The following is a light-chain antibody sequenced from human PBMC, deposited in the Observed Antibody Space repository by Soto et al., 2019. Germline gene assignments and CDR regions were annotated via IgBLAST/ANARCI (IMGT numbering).Light chain of an antibody. Sequence: IMLTQSPRTLSLYPGERATLSCRASQSVSSSYLAWYQQKPGQAPRLLIYGASSRATGIPDRFSGSGSGTEFTLTINSLQSEDSAVYYCQQHNQWPITFGQGTRLEIK. CDR1: QSVSSSY. CDR3: QQHNQWPIT. CDR2: GAS. J-gene: IGKJ5*01. V-gene: IGKV3D-20*02.